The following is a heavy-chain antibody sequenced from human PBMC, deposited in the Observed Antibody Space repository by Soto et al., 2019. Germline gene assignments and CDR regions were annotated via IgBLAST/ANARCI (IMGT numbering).Heavy chain of an antibody. CDR2: ISFDGTND. J-gene: IGHJ4*02. CDR3: ARDEVDVTKMVFVSPIDY. V-gene: IGHV3-30-3*01. D-gene: IGHD2-8*01. CDR1: GFIFRNHA. Sequence: QVYLVESGGGVVQPGRSLRLSCAASGFIFRNHAMHWVRQAPGKGLDWVAVISFDGTNDFYADSVKGRFTISRDNSRNTLYLQMDTLRPEDTAVYYCARDEVDVTKMVFVSPIDYWGQGALVTVSS.